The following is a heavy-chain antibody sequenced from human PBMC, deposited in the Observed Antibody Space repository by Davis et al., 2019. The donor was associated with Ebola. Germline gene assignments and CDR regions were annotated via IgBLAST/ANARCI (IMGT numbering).Heavy chain of an antibody. D-gene: IGHD2-15*01. CDR2: IWYDGSNK. CDR1: GFTFSSYW. CDR3: ARGGHCSGGSCYPTPFDY. V-gene: IGHV3-33*08. J-gene: IGHJ4*02. Sequence: GESLKISCAASGFTFSSYWMHWVRQAPGKGLEWVAVIWYDGSNKYYADSVKGRFTISRDNSKNTLYLQMNSLRAEDTAVYYCARGGHCSGGSCYPTPFDYWGQGTLVTVSS.